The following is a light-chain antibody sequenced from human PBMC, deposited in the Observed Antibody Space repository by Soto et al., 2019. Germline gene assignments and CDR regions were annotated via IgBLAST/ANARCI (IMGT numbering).Light chain of an antibody. CDR2: AAS. V-gene: IGKV1-12*01. J-gene: IGKJ2*01. CDR1: QPINTW. CDR3: QQSNSFPYT. Sequence: DIQMTQSPSSVSASVGDIITITCRASQPINTWLAWYQQKPGKAPNLLIYAASTLHRGAPSRFSGRGSGTDFSLTIRNLEPEDFATYYCQQSNSFPYTFGQGT.